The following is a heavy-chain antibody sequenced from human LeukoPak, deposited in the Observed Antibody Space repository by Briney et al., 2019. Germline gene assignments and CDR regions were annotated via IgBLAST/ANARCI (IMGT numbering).Heavy chain of an antibody. Sequence: ASVKVSCKASGYTFTGYYLHWVRQAPGQGLEWMGWINPNSGGTNYAQKFQGRVTMTRDTSISTAYMELSRLRSDDTAVYYCARDPGDYGGNRFDYWGQGTLVTISS. CDR2: INPNSGGT. CDR3: ARDPGDYGGNRFDY. CDR1: GYTFTGYY. J-gene: IGHJ4*02. V-gene: IGHV1-2*02. D-gene: IGHD4-23*01.